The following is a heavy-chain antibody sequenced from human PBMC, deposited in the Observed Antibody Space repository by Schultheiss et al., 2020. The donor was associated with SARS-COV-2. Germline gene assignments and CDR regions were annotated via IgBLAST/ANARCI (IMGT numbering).Heavy chain of an antibody. V-gene: IGHV4-4*07. CDR2: INHSGST. D-gene: IGHD6-6*01. Sequence: SETLSLTCTVSGGSISSYYWSWIRQPAGKGLEWIGEINHSGSTNYNPSLKSRVTMSLDRSKSHFSLKLSSVTAADTAVYYCVRGLAYFDSWGQGILVTVSS. CDR3: VRGLAYFDS. CDR1: GGSISSYY. J-gene: IGHJ4*01.